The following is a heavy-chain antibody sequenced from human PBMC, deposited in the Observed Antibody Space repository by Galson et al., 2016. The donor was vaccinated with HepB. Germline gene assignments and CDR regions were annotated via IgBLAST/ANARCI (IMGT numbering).Heavy chain of an antibody. D-gene: IGHD3-10*01. CDR2: VYSGDSDA. Sequence: QSGAEVKKPGESLKISCKGSDYSFTGYWIGWVRQMPGKGLEWMGIVYSGDSDARYSPSFQGQVTISADKSINTAYLQWSSLKASDTAIYYCARLVRGDAFDIWGQGTLVIVSS. CDR3: ARLVRGDAFDI. V-gene: IGHV5-51*01. CDR1: DYSFTGYW. J-gene: IGHJ3*02.